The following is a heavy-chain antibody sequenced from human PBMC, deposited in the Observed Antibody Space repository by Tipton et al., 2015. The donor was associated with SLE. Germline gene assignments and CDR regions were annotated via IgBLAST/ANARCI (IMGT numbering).Heavy chain of an antibody. V-gene: IGHV3-23*01. CDR1: GFTFSSYA. D-gene: IGHD3-22*01. Sequence: SLRLSCAASGFTFSSYAMSWVRQAPGKGLEWVSAISGSGGSTYYADSVKGRFTISRDNSKNTLYLQMNSLRAEDTAVYYCAKALPTYYYDSSGYHWYFDYWGQGTLVTVSS. J-gene: IGHJ4*02. CDR3: AKALPTYYYDSSGYHWYFDY. CDR2: ISGSGGST.